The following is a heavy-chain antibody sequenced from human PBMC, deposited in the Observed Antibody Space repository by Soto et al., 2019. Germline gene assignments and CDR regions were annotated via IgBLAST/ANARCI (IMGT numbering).Heavy chain of an antibody. V-gene: IGHV4-39*01. CDR1: GGSINSGGYY. Sequence: SETLSLTCTVSGGSINSGGYYWAWIRRPPGKGLEWIGRIQFSGSTYSNPSLKSRATISVDTAKNQVSLTLSSVTAVDTAVYYCARPPPDCTCISCYLIWGQGTLVTVSS. CDR2: IQFSGST. CDR3: ARPPPDCTCISCYLI. J-gene: IGHJ4*02. D-gene: IGHD2-2*01.